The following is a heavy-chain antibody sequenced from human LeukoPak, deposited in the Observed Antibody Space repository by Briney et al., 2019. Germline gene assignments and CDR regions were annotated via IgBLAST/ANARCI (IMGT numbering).Heavy chain of an antibody. CDR1: GFTFRDYA. D-gene: IGHD3-16*01. Sequence: PGGSLRLSCAASGFTFRDYAIHWVRRAPGKGLEWVALISYDGSNKSYGDSVKGRFTISRDNAKNSLYLQMNSLRAEDTAVYYCGAGGSVDYWGQGTLVTVSS. CDR2: ISYDGSNK. V-gene: IGHV3-30-3*01. J-gene: IGHJ4*02. CDR3: GAGGSVDY.